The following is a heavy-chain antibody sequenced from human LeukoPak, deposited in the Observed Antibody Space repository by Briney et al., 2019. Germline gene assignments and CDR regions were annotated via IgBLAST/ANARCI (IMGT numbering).Heavy chain of an antibody. Sequence: SETLSLTCTVSGGSISSSSYYWGWIRQPPGKGLEWIGSIYYSGSTYYNPSLKSRVTISVDTSKNQFSLKLSSVTAADTAVYYCARADNWNYVNWFDPWGQGTLVTVSS. V-gene: IGHV4-39*07. J-gene: IGHJ5*02. D-gene: IGHD1-7*01. CDR3: ARADNWNYVNWFDP. CDR1: GGSISSSSYY. CDR2: IYYSGST.